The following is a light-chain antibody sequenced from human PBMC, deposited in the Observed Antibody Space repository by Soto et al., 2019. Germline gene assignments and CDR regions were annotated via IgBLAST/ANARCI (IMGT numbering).Light chain of an antibody. CDR3: QQYNSYSQT. Sequence: GDRVPITCRASQSISIWLAWYQQKPGKAPKLLIYDASSLESGVPSRFSGSGSGTEFTLTISSLQPDDFATYYCQQYNSYSQTFGQGTKVDIK. V-gene: IGKV1-5*01. CDR2: DAS. J-gene: IGKJ1*01. CDR1: QSISIW.